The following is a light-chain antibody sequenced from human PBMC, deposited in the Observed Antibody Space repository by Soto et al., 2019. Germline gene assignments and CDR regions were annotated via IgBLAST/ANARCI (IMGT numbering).Light chain of an antibody. V-gene: IGLV2-14*01. CDR3: CSHSSSITWM. Sequence: QSVLTQPASVSGSPGQSITVSCTGTSSDVGGYNSVSWYQQHPGKTPKLMIFEVNNRPSGVSNRFSGSKSGNTASLTISGLQAEDEADYYCCSHSSSITWMFGGGTKLTVL. J-gene: IGLJ3*02. CDR2: EVN. CDR1: SSDVGGYNS.